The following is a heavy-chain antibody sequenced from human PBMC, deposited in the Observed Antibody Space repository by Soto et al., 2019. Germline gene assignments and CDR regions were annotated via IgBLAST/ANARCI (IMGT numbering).Heavy chain of an antibody. J-gene: IGHJ4*02. D-gene: IGHD2-21*02. CDR3: ARDGIFGDKGLDH. CDR2: INDGSEE. V-gene: IGHV3-33*01. CDR1: GFSFSAHG. Sequence: QVQLVESGGGVVRPGTSLRLSCAATGFSFSAHGMHWVRQAPGKGLEWLAVINDGSEEGYADSVRGRFTISRDNARNILYLDMDHLSAEDSAIYYCARDGIFGDKGLDHWGQGTLVTVSS.